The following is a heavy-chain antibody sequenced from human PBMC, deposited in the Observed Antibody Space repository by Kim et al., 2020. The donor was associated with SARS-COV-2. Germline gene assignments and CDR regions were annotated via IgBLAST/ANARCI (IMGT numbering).Heavy chain of an antibody. J-gene: IGHJ4*02. CDR3: ARLESSGYYIYYFDY. Sequence: VDSVKGRFTVSREDAKNSLYLQMNGLRAEDTAVYYCARLESSGYYIYYFDYWGQGTLVTVSS. V-gene: IGHV3-7*03. D-gene: IGHD3-22*01.